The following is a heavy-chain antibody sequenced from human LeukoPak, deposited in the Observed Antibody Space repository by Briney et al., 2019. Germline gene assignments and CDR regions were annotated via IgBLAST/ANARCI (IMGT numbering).Heavy chain of an antibody. CDR2: IYSGGST. Sequence: GGSLRLSCAASGFTVSSNYMSWVRQAPGKGLEWVSVIYSGGSTYYADSVKGRFTISRDNSKNTLYLQMNSLRAEDTAMYYCARGDDSGYYDYFDYWGQGALVTVSS. J-gene: IGHJ4*02. CDR1: GFTVSSNY. CDR3: ARGDDSGYYDYFDY. D-gene: IGHD3-22*01. V-gene: IGHV3-53*01.